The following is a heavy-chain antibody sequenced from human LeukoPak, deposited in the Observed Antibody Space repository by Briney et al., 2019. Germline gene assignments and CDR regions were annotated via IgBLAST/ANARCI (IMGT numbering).Heavy chain of an antibody. V-gene: IGHV3-30*03. J-gene: IGHJ5*02. CDR1: GFTFSSYG. Sequence: PGGSLRLSCAASGFTFSSYGMHWVRQAPGKGLEWVAVISYDGSNKYYADSVKGRFTISRDNSKNTLYLQMNSPRAEDTAVYYCARDENGYSYGEIGWFDPWGQGTLVTVSS. D-gene: IGHD5-18*01. CDR2: ISYDGSNK. CDR3: ARDENGYSYGEIGWFDP.